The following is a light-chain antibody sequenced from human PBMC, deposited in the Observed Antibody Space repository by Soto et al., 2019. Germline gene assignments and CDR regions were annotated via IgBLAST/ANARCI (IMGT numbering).Light chain of an antibody. CDR3: QQVKTYPRT. V-gene: IGKV1-9*01. CDR2: EES. J-gene: IGKJ4*01. Sequence: LHLTQSPSFMSASLGDRVTITCRPSQAVPNNMAWYQQKPGKPPKLLIYEESTLHSGVPSRFSGRKSGTQFTLTIDSLQHEAFATYYCQQVKTYPRTFGGGTKVDIK. CDR1: QAVPNN.